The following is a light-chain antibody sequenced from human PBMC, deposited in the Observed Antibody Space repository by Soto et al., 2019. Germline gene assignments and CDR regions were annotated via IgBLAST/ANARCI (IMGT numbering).Light chain of an antibody. CDR1: LSINTY. J-gene: IGKJ3*01. CDR3: QQSLSAHFN. CDR2: EAS. Sequence: DMQLTQSPSSLSASVGDIVTITCRASLSINTYLNWYQQKPGKAPTLLIYEASSLQSGVPSRFTGSGSGTDFRLTISSLQPEDFETYYCQQSLSAHFNFGPGTKVDI. V-gene: IGKV1-39*01.